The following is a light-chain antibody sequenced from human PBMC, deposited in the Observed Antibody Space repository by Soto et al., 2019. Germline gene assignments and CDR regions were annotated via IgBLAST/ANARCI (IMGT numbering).Light chain of an antibody. CDR2: GAS. CDR1: QSVRTN. CDR3: QQYNDNWPT. V-gene: IGKV3D-15*03. J-gene: IGKJ1*01. Sequence: EIVMTQYPDTLSVSPGETVTLTCRASQSVRTNLAWYQHKPGQSPRLLIYGASNRATGFPARFSGSGSGTEFTLTISILQSEDFAFYYCQQYNDNWPTFGQGTKVDIK.